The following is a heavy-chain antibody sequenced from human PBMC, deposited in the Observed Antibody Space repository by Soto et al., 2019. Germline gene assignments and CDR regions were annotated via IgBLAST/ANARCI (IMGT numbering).Heavy chain of an antibody. V-gene: IGHV3-30-3*01. Sequence: GGSLRLSCAASVFTFSSYAMHWVRQAPGKGLEGVAVISYDGSNKYYADSVKGRFTISRDNSKNTLYLQMNSLRAEDTAVYYCARDLLPYSSSWYSNYYYYYGMDVWGQGTTVTVSS. CDR3: ARDLLPYSSSWYSNYYYYYGMDV. CDR1: VFTFSSYA. CDR2: ISYDGSNK. D-gene: IGHD6-13*01. J-gene: IGHJ6*02.